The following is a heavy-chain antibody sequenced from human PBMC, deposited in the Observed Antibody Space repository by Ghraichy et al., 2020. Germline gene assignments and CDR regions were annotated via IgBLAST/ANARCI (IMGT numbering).Heavy chain of an antibody. CDR3: ARDGAYDFWSGYYLN. V-gene: IGHV3-21*01. CDR2: ISSSSSYI. J-gene: IGHJ4*02. D-gene: IGHD3-3*01. Sequence: GGSLRLSCAASGFTFSSYSMNWVRQAPGKGLEWVSSISSSSSYIYYADSVKGRFTISRDNVKNSLYLQMNSLRAEDTAVYYCARDGAYDFWSGYYLNWGQGTLVTVSS. CDR1: GFTFSSYS.